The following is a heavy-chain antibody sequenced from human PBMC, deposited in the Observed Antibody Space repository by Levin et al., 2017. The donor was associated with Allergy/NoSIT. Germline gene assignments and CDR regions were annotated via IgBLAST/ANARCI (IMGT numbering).Heavy chain of an antibody. CDR1: GGFVSSSSYYY. D-gene: IGHD3-10*01. V-gene: IGHV4-39*01. Sequence: SQTLSLTCGVSGGFVSSSSYYYWGWIRQPPGMGLEWIGTINYSGTTYYNPSLKSRVTISVDTPKNQFSLKLHSVTATDSAVYYWGRPIVDAFGVDDAFDVWGQGTGVIVSS. CDR3: GRPIVDAFGVDDAFDV. CDR2: INYSGTT. J-gene: IGHJ3*01.